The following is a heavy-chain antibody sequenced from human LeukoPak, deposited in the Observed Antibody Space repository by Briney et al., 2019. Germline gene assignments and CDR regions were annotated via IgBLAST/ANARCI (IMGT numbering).Heavy chain of an antibody. CDR1: GYTFTDYY. Sequence: ASVKVSCKASGYTFTDYYVHWVRQAPGQGLEWMGWINPNSGGTFSAQNFQGRVTMTRDTSLSTAYMELSRLRSDDTAVYYCARARYGGSLDSSFDYWGQGTLVTVSS. CDR2: INPNSGGT. CDR3: ARARYGGSLDSSFDY. J-gene: IGHJ4*02. D-gene: IGHD2-15*01. V-gene: IGHV1-2*02.